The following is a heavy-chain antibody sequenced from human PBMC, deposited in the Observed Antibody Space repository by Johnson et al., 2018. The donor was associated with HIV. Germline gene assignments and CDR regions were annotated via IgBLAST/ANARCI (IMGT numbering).Heavy chain of an antibody. D-gene: IGHD7-27*01. V-gene: IGHV3-64*04. Sequence: QVQLVESGGGLVQPGGCLRLSCAASGFSFSSYLMDWVRQAPGKGLAYVAGINWNGGTTAYADSVKGRFTISRDNAKNSLYLQMNSLRAEDTAVYYCARVGGQKANWGLVYAFDIWGQGTMVTVSS. J-gene: IGHJ3*02. CDR1: GFSFSSYL. CDR2: INWNGGTT. CDR3: ARVGGQKANWGLVYAFDI.